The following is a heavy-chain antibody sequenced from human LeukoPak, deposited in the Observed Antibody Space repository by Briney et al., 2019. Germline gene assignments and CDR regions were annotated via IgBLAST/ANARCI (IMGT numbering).Heavy chain of an antibody. D-gene: IGHD5-18*01. CDR2: FSCSGGRT. CDR3: AKESGYSYGFVDY. J-gene: IGHJ4*02. Sequence: GGALRLSCAASVFTFSSYAMSWVRQAPGKGLEWVSAFSCSGGRTYYAAAVKGRFTISRDNSKNTLYLQMNSLRAEDTAVYYCAKESGYSYGFVDYWGQGTLVTVSS. V-gene: IGHV3-23*01. CDR1: VFTFSSYA.